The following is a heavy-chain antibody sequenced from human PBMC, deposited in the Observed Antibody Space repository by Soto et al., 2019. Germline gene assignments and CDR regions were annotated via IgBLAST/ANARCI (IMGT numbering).Heavy chain of an antibody. Sequence: GGSLRLSCAASGFTFSSYSMNWVRQAPGKGLEWVSSISGSSSYIYYADSVKGRFTISRDNAKNSLYLQMNSLRADDTAVYYCARDLGYYDSSGRRSAFDIWGQGTMVTVSS. CDR2: ISGSSSYI. CDR1: GFTFSSYS. J-gene: IGHJ3*02. V-gene: IGHV3-21*01. D-gene: IGHD3-22*01. CDR3: ARDLGYYDSSGRRSAFDI.